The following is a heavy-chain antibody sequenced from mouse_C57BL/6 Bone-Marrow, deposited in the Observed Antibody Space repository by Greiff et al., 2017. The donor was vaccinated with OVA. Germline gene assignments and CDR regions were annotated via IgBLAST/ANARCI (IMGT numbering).Heavy chain of an antibody. Sequence: EVQLVESGGGLVKPGGSLKLSCAASGFTFSSYAMSWVRQTPEKRLEWVATISDGGSYTYYPDNVKGRFTISRDNAKNNLYLQMSHLKSEDTAMCYCARDRHYDYDGYWGQGTSVTVSS. CDR3: ARDRHYDYDGY. CDR1: GFTFSSYA. J-gene: IGHJ4*01. D-gene: IGHD2-4*01. V-gene: IGHV5-4*01. CDR2: ISDGGSYT.